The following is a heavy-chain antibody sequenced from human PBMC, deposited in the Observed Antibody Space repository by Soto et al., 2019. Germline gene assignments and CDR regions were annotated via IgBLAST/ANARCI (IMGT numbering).Heavy chain of an antibody. Sequence: ASVKVSCKASGYSFTDYHIHWVRQAPGKGLGWLGRINPKRGGTNIAQKFQGWVTMTTATSISTASMELTRLTSDDTAIYYCARGDSTDCSNGVCSFFYNHGLDVWGQGTTVTVSS. CDR1: GYSFTDYH. J-gene: IGHJ6*02. CDR3: ARGDSTDCSNGVCSFFYNHGLDV. V-gene: IGHV1-2*04. CDR2: INPKRGGT. D-gene: IGHD2-8*01.